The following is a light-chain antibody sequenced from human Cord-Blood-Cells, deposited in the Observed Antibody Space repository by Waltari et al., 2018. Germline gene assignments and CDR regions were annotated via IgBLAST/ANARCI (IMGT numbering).Light chain of an antibody. V-gene: IGLV2-14*01. CDR3: SSYTSSSTWV. J-gene: IGLJ3*02. CDR2: DVS. CDR1: SSDVGGYNY. Sequence: QSALTQPASVSGSPGQSITISCTGTSSDVGGYNYVSWYQQHPGKAPKLMIYDVSKRPSGVSNRFSGSKSGNPASLTISGLQAEDEADYSCSSYTSSSTWVFGGGTKLTVL.